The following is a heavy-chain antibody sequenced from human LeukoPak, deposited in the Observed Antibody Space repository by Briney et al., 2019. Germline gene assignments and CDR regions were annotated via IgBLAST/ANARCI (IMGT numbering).Heavy chain of an antibody. CDR1: GFTVSSNY. Sequence: GGSLRLSCSASGFTVSSNYMSWVRQAPGKGLGRVSVIYAGGATAYADSVKGRFIISRDNSKNTLYLQMNSLRAEDTALYYCAREGGDSMIQGVIADWGQGTLVTVSS. J-gene: IGHJ4*02. V-gene: IGHV3-53*01. CDR2: IYAGGAT. D-gene: IGHD3-10*01. CDR3: AREGGDSMIQGVIAD.